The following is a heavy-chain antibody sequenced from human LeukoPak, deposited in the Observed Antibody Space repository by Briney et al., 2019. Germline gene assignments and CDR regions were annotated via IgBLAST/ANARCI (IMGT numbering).Heavy chain of an antibody. Sequence: SETLSLTCTVSGGSISNYYWSWVRQPPGKGLEWIGYLYYSGSTYYNTSLKSRVTISVDTSKNQFSLKLSSVTAADTAVYYCARSYYYGSGSGNTGFDPWGQGTLVTVSS. CDR3: ARSYYYGSGSGNTGFDP. V-gene: IGHV4-59*08. D-gene: IGHD3-10*01. J-gene: IGHJ5*02. CDR2: LYYSGST. CDR1: GGSISNYY.